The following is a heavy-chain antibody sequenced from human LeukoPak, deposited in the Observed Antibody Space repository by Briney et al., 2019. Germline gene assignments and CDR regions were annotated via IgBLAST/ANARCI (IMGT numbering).Heavy chain of an antibody. Sequence: GGSLRLSCAASTVTFSPSTIHWVRQAPGKGLKWVAVTSSDGSDKSYSESVKGRFTISRDNSRKILYLQMNSLRAEDTAVYYCAKHGFGVFEGYWGQGTLVTVSS. CDR3: AKHGFGVFEGY. D-gene: IGHD3-10*01. J-gene: IGHJ4*02. V-gene: IGHV3-30*18. CDR2: TSSDGSDK. CDR1: TVTFSPST.